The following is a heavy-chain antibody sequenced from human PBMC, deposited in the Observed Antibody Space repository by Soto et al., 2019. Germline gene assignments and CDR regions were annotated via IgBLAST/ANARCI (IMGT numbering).Heavy chain of an antibody. J-gene: IGHJ4*02. CDR3: ATTVVPQSFDY. V-gene: IGHV1-69*02. D-gene: IGHD4-17*01. Sequence: ASVKVSCKASGGTFSSYTISWVRQAPGQGLEWMGRIIPILGIANYAQKFQGRVTITADKSTSTAYMELSSLRSEDTAVHYCATTVVPQSFDYWGQGTLVTVSS. CDR1: GGTFSSYT. CDR2: IIPILGIA.